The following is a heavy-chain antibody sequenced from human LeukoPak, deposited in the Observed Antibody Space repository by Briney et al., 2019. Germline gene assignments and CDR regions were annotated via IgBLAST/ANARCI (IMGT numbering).Heavy chain of an antibody. Sequence: GGSLRLSCAASGFTFSNYCMHWVRQIPGKGLVWVSRICPDGTVTNYADSVKGRFTISRDNAKNIVFLQMNSLRADDTAVYYCVRDFRSADYWGQGILVTVSS. CDR3: VRDFRSADY. CDR2: ICPDGTVT. J-gene: IGHJ4*02. CDR1: GFTFSNYC. V-gene: IGHV3-74*01.